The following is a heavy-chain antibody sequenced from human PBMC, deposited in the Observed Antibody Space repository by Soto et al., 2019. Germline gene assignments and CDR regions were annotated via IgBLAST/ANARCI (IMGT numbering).Heavy chain of an antibody. CDR1: GGSISSGGYY. CDR2: IYYSGST. D-gene: IGHD3-3*01. J-gene: IGHJ3*02. CDR3: ARLGLAYYDFWSGYYGPFDI. V-gene: IGHV4-31*02. Sequence: PSETLSLTCTVSGGSISSGGYYWSWIRQHPGKGLEWIGYIYYSGSTYYNPSLKSRVTISVDTSKNQFSLKLSSVTAADTAVYYCARLGLAYYDFWSGYYGPFDIWGQGTMGTVSS.